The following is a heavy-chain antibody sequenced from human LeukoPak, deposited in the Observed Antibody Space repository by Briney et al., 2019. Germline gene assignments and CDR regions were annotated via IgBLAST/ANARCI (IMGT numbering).Heavy chain of an antibody. CDR1: GFTFSSYE. CDR3: AKGIIEVVVPAAISY. V-gene: IGHV3-30*02. J-gene: IGHJ4*02. CDR2: IRYDGSNK. Sequence: PGGSLRLSCAASGFTFSSYEMNWVRQAPGKGLEWVAFIRYDGSNKYYADSVKGRFTISRDNSKNTLYLQMNSLRAEDTAVYYRAKGIIEVVVPAAISYWGQGTLVTVSS. D-gene: IGHD2-2*02.